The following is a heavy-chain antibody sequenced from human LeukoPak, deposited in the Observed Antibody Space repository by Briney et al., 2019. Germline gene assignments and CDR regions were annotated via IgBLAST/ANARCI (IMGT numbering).Heavy chain of an antibody. CDR3: ARMGGLYNGAGSPDY. V-gene: IGHV1-2*02. CDR1: GYTFTGYY. CDR2: INPNSGGT. D-gene: IGHD3-10*01. Sequence: ASVKVSCKASGYTFTGYYMHWVRQAPGQGLEWMGWINPNSGGTNYAQKFQGRVTITSDTSISTAYRELSRLRPDDTAVYYCARMGGLYNGAGSPDYWGQGTLVTVSS. J-gene: IGHJ4*02.